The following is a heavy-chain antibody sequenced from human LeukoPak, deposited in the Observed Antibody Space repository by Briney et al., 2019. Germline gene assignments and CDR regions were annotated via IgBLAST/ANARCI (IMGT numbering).Heavy chain of an antibody. CDR3: ARLSLIVDGFI. J-gene: IGHJ4*02. CDR1: GFAFINSW. D-gene: IGHD1-26*01. V-gene: IGHV3-15*01. CDR2: IKSKTNGGTT. Sequence: PGGSLRLSCAASGFAFINSWMSWVRQTPGKGLEWVGHIKSKTNGGTTDYAAPVKDRFTISRDDSENTLYLQMNSLRAEDTAVYYCARLSLIVDGFIWGQGTLVTVSS.